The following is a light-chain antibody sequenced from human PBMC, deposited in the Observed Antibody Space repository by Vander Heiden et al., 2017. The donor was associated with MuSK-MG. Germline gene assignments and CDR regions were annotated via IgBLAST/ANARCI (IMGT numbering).Light chain of an antibody. CDR3: QQSYSTHT. CDR2: AAS. CDR1: QSISSY. Sequence: IQMTQSPSSLSASVGDRVTITCRASQSISSYLNWYQQKPGKAPKLLIYAASSLQSGVTSRFSGSGSGTDFTLTSIRLQPEDFATYYWQQSYSTHTFGQGTRLEIK. V-gene: IGKV1-39*01. J-gene: IGKJ5*01.